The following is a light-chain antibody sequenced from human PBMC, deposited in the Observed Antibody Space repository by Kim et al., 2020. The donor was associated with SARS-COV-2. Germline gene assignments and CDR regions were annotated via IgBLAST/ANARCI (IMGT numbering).Light chain of an antibody. CDR1: SSDVGSNNY. CDR3: SSYTGTVV. Sequence: PGQSITISCTGTSSDVGSNNYVSWYQHHPGKAPNLIMYDVSRRPSGISNRFSGSKSGNTASLTISGLQAEDEANYYCSSYTGTVVFGGGTQLTVL. J-gene: IGLJ3*02. V-gene: IGLV2-14*03. CDR2: DVS.